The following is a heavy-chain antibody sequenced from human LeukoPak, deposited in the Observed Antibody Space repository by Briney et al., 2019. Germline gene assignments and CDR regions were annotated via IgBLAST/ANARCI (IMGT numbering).Heavy chain of an antibody. D-gene: IGHD2-15*01. J-gene: IGHJ4*02. CDR1: EYTFTSYY. CDR3: ASAAGSWYYFDY. CDR2: INPSGGST. V-gene: IGHV1-46*01. Sequence: GASVKVSCKASEYTFTSYYMHWVRHAPGQGLEWMGIINPSGGSTSYAQKFQGRVTMTRDMSTSTVYMELSSLRSEDTAVYYCASAAGSWYYFDYWGQGTLVTVSS.